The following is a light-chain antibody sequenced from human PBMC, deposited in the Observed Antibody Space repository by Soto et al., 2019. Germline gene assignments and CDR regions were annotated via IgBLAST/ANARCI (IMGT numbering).Light chain of an antibody. J-gene: IGKJ1*01. CDR3: QQYGSSPRT. CDR1: QSVSSSY. CDR2: VAS. V-gene: IGKV3-20*01. Sequence: EIVVTQSPGTLSLSPGERATLACRASQSVSSSYLAWYQQKTGQAPRLLIYVASSRATGIPDRFSGSGSGTDFTLTISRLEPEDFAVYYCQQYGSSPRTFGQGTKVEMK.